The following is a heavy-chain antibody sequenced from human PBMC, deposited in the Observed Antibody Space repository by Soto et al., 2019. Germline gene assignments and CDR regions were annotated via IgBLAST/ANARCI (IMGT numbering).Heavy chain of an antibody. D-gene: IGHD2-2*03. J-gene: IGHJ6*02. CDR2: ISAYNGNT. Sequence: ASVKVSCKASGYTFSSYGLSWVRQAPGQGLEWMGWISAYNGNTIYAQRFQGRVTMTTDTSTSTADMELRSLRSDDTAVYYCARDGYCSSTSRSRPFYGMDVWGQGTTVTVSS. V-gene: IGHV1-18*04. CDR1: GYTFSSYG. CDR3: ARDGYCSSTSRSRPFYGMDV.